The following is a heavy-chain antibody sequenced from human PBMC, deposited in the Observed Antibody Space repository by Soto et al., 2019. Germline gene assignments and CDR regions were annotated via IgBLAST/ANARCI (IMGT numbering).Heavy chain of an antibody. V-gene: IGHV4-4*07. CDR1: GGSISSYY. CDR2: TYTSGST. Sequence: PSETLSLTCTVSGGSISSYYWSWIRQPAGKGLEWIGRTYTSGSTNYNPSLKSRVTMSVDTSKNQFSLKLSSVTAADTAVYYCARDMGVVPAAIAYYYYGMDVWGQGTTVTVSS. J-gene: IGHJ6*02. D-gene: IGHD2-2*01. CDR3: ARDMGVVPAAIAYYYYGMDV.